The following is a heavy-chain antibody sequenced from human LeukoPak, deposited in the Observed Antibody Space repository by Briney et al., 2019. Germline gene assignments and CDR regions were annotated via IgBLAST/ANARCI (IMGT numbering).Heavy chain of an antibody. D-gene: IGHD3-9*01. J-gene: IGHJ4*02. V-gene: IGHV3-23*01. CDR1: GFTFTTYG. CDR2: IGGSGTRT. Sequence: GGSLRLSCSASGFTFTTYGMNWVRQAPGKGLEWVSGIGGSGTRTYYADSVKGRFTISRDNSKNTLYLQMNSLRADDTAVYYCVKDHGWLLYSWGQGTLVTVSS. CDR3: VKDHGWLLYS.